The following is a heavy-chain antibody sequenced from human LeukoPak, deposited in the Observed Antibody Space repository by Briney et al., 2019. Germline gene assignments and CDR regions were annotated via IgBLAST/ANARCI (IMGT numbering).Heavy chain of an antibody. J-gene: IGHJ4*02. D-gene: IGHD2-15*01. Sequence: GGSLRLSCAASGFTFSSYDMHWVRQATGKGLEWVSAIGTAGDTYYPGSVKGRFTISGENAKNSLYLQMNSLRAGDTAVYYCARGVLGYCSGGSCYPDYWGQGTLVTVSS. V-gene: IGHV3-13*01. CDR3: ARGVLGYCSGGSCYPDY. CDR2: IGTAGDT. CDR1: GFTFSSYD.